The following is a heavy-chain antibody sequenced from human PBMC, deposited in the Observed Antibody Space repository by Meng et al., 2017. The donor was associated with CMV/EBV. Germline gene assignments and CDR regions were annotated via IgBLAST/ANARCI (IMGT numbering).Heavy chain of an antibody. CDR3: ARVGALPTFYGMDV. Sequence: LKISCAASGFTFSSYAMHWVRQAPGKGLEWVAVISYDGSNKYYADSVKGRFTISRDNSKNTLYLQMNSLRAEDTAVYYCARVGALPTFYGMDVWGQGTTVTVSS. CDR2: ISYDGSNK. V-gene: IGHV3-30-3*01. D-gene: IGHD1-1*01. CDR1: GFTFSSYA. J-gene: IGHJ6*02.